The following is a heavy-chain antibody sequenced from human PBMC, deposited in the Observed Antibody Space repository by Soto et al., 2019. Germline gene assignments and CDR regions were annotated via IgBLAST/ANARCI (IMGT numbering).Heavy chain of an antibody. Sequence: SETLCLTCTVSGGSISSYYWSWIRQPPGKGLEWIGYIYYSGSTNYNPSLKSRVTISVDTSKNQFSLKLSSVTAADTAVYYCATDRREITVDDAFDICGQGTMVTVSS. V-gene: IGHV4-59*01. J-gene: IGHJ3*02. CDR2: IYYSGST. CDR1: GGSISSYY. CDR3: ATDRREITVDDAFDI. D-gene: IGHD3-16*01.